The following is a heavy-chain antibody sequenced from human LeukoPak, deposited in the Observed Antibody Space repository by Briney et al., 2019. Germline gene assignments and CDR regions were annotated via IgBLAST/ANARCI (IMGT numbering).Heavy chain of an antibody. V-gene: IGHV4-39*01. CDR3: ARAFDIVGAFDI. CDR1: GGSISSSSYY. J-gene: IGHJ3*02. CDR2: IYYSGST. D-gene: IGHD3-22*01. Sequence: SQTLSLTCTASGGSISSSSYYWGWIRQPPGKGLEWIGSIYYSGSTYYDPSLKSRVTISVDTSKNQFSLKLSSVTAADTAVYYCARAFDIVGAFDIWGQGTMVTVSS.